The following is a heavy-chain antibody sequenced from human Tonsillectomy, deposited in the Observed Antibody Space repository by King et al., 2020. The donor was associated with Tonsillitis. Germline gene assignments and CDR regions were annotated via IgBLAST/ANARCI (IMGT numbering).Heavy chain of an antibody. Sequence: VQLVESGGGLVQPGGSLRLSCAASGFTFSSYWMTWVRQAPGKGLEWVANIKEEGSEKNYVDSVKGRFTISRDNAKKALYLQTNSLRAEDTAVYYCARDWTDYWGQGTLVTVSS. CDR1: GFTFSSYW. V-gene: IGHV3-7*03. CDR3: ARDWTDY. D-gene: IGHD3/OR15-3a*01. J-gene: IGHJ4*02. CDR2: IKEEGSEK.